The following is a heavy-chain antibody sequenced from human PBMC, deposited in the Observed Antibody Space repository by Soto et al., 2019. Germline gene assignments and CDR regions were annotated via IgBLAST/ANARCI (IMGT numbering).Heavy chain of an antibody. CDR3: AGTNDYGDYYRAFDI. CDR1: GFTFSSYS. V-gene: IGHV3-48*01. Sequence: GGSLRLSCAASGFTFSSYSMNWVRQAPGKGLEWVSYISSSSSTIYYADSVKGRFTISRDNAKNSLYLQMNSLGAEDTAVYYCAGTNDYGDYYRAFDIWGQGTMVTVSS. J-gene: IGHJ3*02. CDR2: ISSSSSTI. D-gene: IGHD4-17*01.